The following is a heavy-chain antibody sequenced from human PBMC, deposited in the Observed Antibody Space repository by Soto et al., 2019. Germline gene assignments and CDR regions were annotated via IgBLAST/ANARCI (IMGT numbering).Heavy chain of an antibody. Sequence: PGESLKISCKGSGYSFTSYWTSWVRQMPGKGLEWMGRIDPSDSYTNYSPSFQGHVTISADKSISTAYLQWSSLKASDTAMYYCARSGSSSWYGLDYYGMDVWGQGTTVTVSS. V-gene: IGHV5-10-1*01. CDR3: ARSGSSSWYGLDYYGMDV. CDR2: IDPSDSYT. CDR1: GYSFTSYW. J-gene: IGHJ6*02. D-gene: IGHD6-13*01.